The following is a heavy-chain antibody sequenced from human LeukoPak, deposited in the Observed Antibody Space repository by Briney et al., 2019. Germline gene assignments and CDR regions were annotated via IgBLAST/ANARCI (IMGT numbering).Heavy chain of an antibody. V-gene: IGHV4-34*01. J-gene: IGHJ6*04. D-gene: IGHD2-15*01. CDR2: INHSGST. Sequence: SETLSLTCAVYGGSFSGYYWSWIRQPPGKGLEWIGEINHSGSTNYNPSLKSRVTISVDTSKNQFSLKLSSVTAADTAVYYCARGLGYCSGGSCYRIINYYGMDVWGKGTTVTVSS. CDR3: ARGLGYCSGGSCYRIINYYGMDV. CDR1: GGSFSGYY.